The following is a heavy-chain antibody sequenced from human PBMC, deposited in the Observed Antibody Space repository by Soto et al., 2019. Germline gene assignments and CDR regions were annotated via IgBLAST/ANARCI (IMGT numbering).Heavy chain of an antibody. V-gene: IGHV3-23*01. CDR2: ISGSGGST. D-gene: IGHD3-10*01. CDR1: GFTFSSYA. Sequence: EVQLLESGGGLVQPGGSLRLSCAATGFTFSSYAMSWVRQAPGKGLEWVSAISGSGGSTYYADSVKGRFTISRDNSKNTLYLQMNSLRAEDTAVYYCAKDGLGFGELPYSDYWGQGTLVTVSS. CDR3: AKDGLGFGELPYSDY. J-gene: IGHJ4*02.